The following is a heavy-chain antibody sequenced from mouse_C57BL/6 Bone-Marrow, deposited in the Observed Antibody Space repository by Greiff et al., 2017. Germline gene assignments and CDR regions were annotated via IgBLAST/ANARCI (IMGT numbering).Heavy chain of an antibody. CDR1: GYTFTSYW. V-gene: IGHV1-55*01. J-gene: IGHJ1*03. D-gene: IGHD2-10*01. Sequence: QVQLQQPGAELVKPGASVQMSCKASGYTFTSYWITWVKQRPGQGLEWIGDIYPGSGSTNYNEKFKSKATLTVDTSSSTASMQLSSLTSEDSAVYYCARPYYGNSWYFDVWGTGTTVTVSS. CDR3: ARPYYGNSWYFDV. CDR2: IYPGSGST.